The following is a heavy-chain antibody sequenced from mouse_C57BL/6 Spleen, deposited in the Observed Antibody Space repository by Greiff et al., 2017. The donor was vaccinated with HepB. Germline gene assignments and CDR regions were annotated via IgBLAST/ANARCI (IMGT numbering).Heavy chain of an antibody. CDR1: GYTFTSYG. V-gene: IGHV1-81*01. CDR3: ASRGNYYGNFDY. D-gene: IGHD2-1*01. J-gene: IGHJ2*01. Sequence: VKLMESGAELARPGASVKLSCKASGYTFTSYGISWVKQRTGQGLEWIGEIYPRSGNTYYNEKFKGKATLTADKSSSTAYMELRSLTSEDSAVYFCASRGNYYGNFDYWGQGTTLTVSS. CDR2: IYPRSGNT.